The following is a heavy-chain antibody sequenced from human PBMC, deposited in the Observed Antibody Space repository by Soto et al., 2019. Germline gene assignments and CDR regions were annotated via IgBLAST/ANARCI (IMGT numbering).Heavy chain of an antibody. CDR3: ATVYYDILTGYYL. CDR1: GYTFTSYY. Sequence: GASVKVSCKAPGYTFTSYYMHWVRQAPGQGLEWMGIINPSGGETSYAQKFQGRVTMTEDTSTDTAYMELSSLRSEDTAVYYCATVYYDILTGYYLWGQGTLVTVSS. V-gene: IGHV1-46*01. J-gene: IGHJ4*02. D-gene: IGHD3-9*01. CDR2: INPSGGET.